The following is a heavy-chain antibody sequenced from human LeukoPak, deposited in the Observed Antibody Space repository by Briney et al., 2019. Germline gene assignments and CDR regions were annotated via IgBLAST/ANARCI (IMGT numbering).Heavy chain of an antibody. CDR1: GFTFSNFG. CDR3: AKQMAVDYFDY. V-gene: IGHV3-30*18. J-gene: IGHJ4*02. Sequence: GGSLRLSCAASGFTFSNFGMHRVRQAPGKGLEWVAVISYDGKNEYYTDSVKGRFTISRDNAKNTLYLQMNSLRAEDTAVYYCAKQMAVDYFDYWGQGTLVTVSS. D-gene: IGHD5-24*01. CDR2: ISYDGKNE.